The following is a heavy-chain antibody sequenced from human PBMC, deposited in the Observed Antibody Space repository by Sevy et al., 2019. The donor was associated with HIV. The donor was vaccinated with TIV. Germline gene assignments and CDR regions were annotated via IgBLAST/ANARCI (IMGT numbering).Heavy chain of an antibody. CDR2: STSSHGAK. CDR1: GFSFSDYH. D-gene: IGHD5-18*01. J-gene: IGHJ4*02. Sequence: GGSLRLSCVTSGFSFSDYHMSWIRLAPGKGLEWISLSTSSHGAKVYADSVRGRFDISRDNARKSVYLQMNRLQVEDTATYFCVGRRYRVGHSWSYFFDFWGQGTPVTVSS. V-gene: IGHV3-11*01. CDR3: VGRRYRVGHSWSYFFDF.